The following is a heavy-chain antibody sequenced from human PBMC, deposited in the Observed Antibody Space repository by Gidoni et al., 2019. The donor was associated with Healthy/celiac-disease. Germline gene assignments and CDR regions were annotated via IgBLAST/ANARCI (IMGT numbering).Heavy chain of an antibody. CDR3: ARDRSGGSCGIDY. J-gene: IGHJ4*02. Sequence: EVQLVASGGGLVQPGGSLRLSCAASGFTFSSYSMNWVRQAPGKGLEWVSSISSSGSYIYDADSVKGRFTISRDNAKNSLYLQRNSLRAEDTAVYYCARDRSGGSCGIDYWGQGTLVTVSS. V-gene: IGHV3-21*01. CDR1: GFTFSSYS. D-gene: IGHD2-15*01. CDR2: ISSSGSYI.